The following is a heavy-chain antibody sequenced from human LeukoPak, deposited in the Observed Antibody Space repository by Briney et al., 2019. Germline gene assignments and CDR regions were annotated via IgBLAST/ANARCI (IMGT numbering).Heavy chain of an antibody. J-gene: IGHJ4*02. Sequence: SETLSLTCTVSGGSISSSSYYWSWIRQPAGKGLEWIGRIYTSGSTNYNPSLKSRVTISVDTSKNQFSLKLSSVTAADTAVYYCAGSSSLRDYWGQGTLVTVSS. CDR1: GGSISSSSYY. V-gene: IGHV4-61*02. D-gene: IGHD6-6*01. CDR3: AGSSSLRDY. CDR2: IYTSGST.